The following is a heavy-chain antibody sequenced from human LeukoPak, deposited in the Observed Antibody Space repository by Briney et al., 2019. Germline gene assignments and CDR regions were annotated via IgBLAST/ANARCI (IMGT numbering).Heavy chain of an antibody. CDR1: GGSFSGYY. Sequence: SETLSLTCAVYGGSFSGYYWSWIRQPPGKGLEWIGEINHSGSTNYNPSLKSRVTISVDTSKNQFSLKLSSVTAADTAVYYCARPPWGLYCSSTSCYNQSDYWGQGTLVTVSS. D-gene: IGHD2-2*02. J-gene: IGHJ4*02. CDR3: ARPPWGLYCSSTSCYNQSDY. CDR2: INHSGST. V-gene: IGHV4-34*01.